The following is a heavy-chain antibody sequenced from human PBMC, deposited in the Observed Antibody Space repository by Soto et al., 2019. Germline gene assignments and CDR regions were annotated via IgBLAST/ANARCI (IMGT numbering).Heavy chain of an antibody. V-gene: IGHV6-1*01. CDR1: GDSVSSNSAA. CDR3: ARDVTIFGLVSWGYYYYGMDV. D-gene: IGHD3-3*01. Sequence: SQTLSLTCAISGDSVSSNSAAWNWIRQSPTRGFEWLGRTYHRSKWYNDYAVSVKSRITINPDTSKNQFSLQLNSVTPEGTAVYYCARDVTIFGLVSWGYYYYGMDVWGQGTTVTVSS. J-gene: IGHJ6*02. CDR2: TYHRSKWYN.